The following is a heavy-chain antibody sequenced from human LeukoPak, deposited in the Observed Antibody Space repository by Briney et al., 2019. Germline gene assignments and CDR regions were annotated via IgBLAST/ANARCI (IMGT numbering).Heavy chain of an antibody. CDR2: ISYDGSIK. V-gene: IGHV3-30-3*01. D-gene: IGHD3-22*01. CDR1: GFTFSSYA. CDR3: ARDEIDSYYYDSSGYYSYYYGMDV. Sequence: GGSLRLSCAASGFTFSSYAMHWVRQAPGKGLEWVAVISYDGSIKYYADSAKGRFTISRDNSKNTLYLQMNSLTAKGTPVYYCARDEIDSYYYDSSGYYSYYYGMDVWGQGTTVTVSS. J-gene: IGHJ6*02.